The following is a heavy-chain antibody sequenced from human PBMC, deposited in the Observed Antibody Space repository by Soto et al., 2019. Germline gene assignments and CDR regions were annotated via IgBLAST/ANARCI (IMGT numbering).Heavy chain of an antibody. CDR2: ISSDGINK. V-gene: IGHV3-30*18. CDR3: AKAERFAIIRGVVREGGYFQH. Sequence: QVQLVESGGGVAQPGRSLKLSCAASGFTFSTSGMHWVRQAPGKGMEWVAVISSDGINKYYADSVKGRFTLSRDNSKHTLYLQMNSLTAEDTSVYYCAKAERFAIIRGVVREGGYFQHWGQGTLVTVSS. CDR1: GFTFSTSG. J-gene: IGHJ1*01. D-gene: IGHD3-10*01.